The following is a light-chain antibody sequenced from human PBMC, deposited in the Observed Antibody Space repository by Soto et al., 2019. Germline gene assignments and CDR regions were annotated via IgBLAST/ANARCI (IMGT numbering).Light chain of an antibody. Sequence: QSALTQPASVSGSPGQSITISCTGTSSDVGGYNYVSWYQQHPGKAPKLMIYDVSNRPSGVSNRFSGSKSGNTASLTISGLQSEDEADYYCISYTGSRVFGGGTKLTVL. V-gene: IGLV2-14*01. CDR2: DVS. CDR3: ISYTGSRV. CDR1: SSDVGGYNY. J-gene: IGLJ3*02.